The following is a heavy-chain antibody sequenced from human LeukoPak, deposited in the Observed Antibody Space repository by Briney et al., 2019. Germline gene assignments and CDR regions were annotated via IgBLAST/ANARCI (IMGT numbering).Heavy chain of an antibody. CDR1: GGTFSSYA. CDR3: ARLDYFDY. CDR2: IIPILGIA. Sequence: ASVKVSCKASGGTFSSYAISWVRQAPGQGLEWMGRIIPILGIANYAQKFQGRVTMTRNTSISTAYMELSSLRSEDTAVYYCARLDYFDYWGQGTLVTVSS. V-gene: IGHV1-69*04. J-gene: IGHJ4*02.